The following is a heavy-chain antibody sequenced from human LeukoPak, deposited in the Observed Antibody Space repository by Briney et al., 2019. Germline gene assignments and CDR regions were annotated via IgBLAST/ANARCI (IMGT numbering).Heavy chain of an antibody. CDR2: ISGSGGST. J-gene: IGHJ4*02. CDR3: ARGGFIAAASGDY. D-gene: IGHD6-13*01. V-gene: IGHV3-23*01. CDR1: GFTFSSYG. Sequence: GGSLRLSCAASGFTFSSYGMSWVRQAPGKGLEWVSAISGSGGSTYYADSVKGRFTISRDNSKNTLYLQMNSLRAEDTAVYYCARGGFIAAASGDYWGQGTLVTVSS.